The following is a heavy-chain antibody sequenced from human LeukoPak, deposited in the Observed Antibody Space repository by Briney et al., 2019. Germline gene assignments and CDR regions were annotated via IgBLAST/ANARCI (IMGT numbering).Heavy chain of an antibody. CDR1: GFTFKLYW. J-gene: IGHJ5*02. V-gene: IGHV3-74*01. D-gene: IGHD2-15*01. CDR2: INHDGSDT. Sequence: GGSLRLSCAASGFTFKLYWMHWVRQVPGRGPVWVSRINHDGSDTIYADSVRGRFTISRDDAKNTLYQQMNNLRAEDTAVYYCVRGGPSTWSWGQGTLVTVSS. CDR3: VRGGPSTWS.